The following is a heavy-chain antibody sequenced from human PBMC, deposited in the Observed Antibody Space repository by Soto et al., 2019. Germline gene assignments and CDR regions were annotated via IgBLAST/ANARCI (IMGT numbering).Heavy chain of an antibody. D-gene: IGHD6-13*01. J-gene: IGHJ5*02. V-gene: IGHV3-30-3*01. CDR1: GFTFSSYA. CDR2: ISYDGSNK. CDR3: ARDGNSSTNQWGWFDP. Sequence: QVQLVESGGGVVQPGRSLRLSCAASGFTFSSYAMHWVRQAPGKGLEWVAVISYDGSNKYYADSVKGRFTISRDNSKNTLDLQMNSLRAEDTAVYYCARDGNSSTNQWGWFDPWGQGTLVTVSS.